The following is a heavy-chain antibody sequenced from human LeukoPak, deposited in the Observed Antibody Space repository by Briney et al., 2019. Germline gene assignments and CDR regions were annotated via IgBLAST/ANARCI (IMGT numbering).Heavy chain of an antibody. J-gene: IGHJ5*02. CDR2: INPSGGST. Sequence: GASVKVSCKASGYTFTSYYMHWVRQAPGQGLEWMGIINPSGGSTSYAQKFQGRVTMTRDTSISTAYMELSRLRSDDTAVYYCARENDCTNGVCYSGGNWFDPWGQGTLVTVSS. CDR1: GYTFTSYY. D-gene: IGHD2-8*01. CDR3: ARENDCTNGVCYSGGNWFDP. V-gene: IGHV1-46*01.